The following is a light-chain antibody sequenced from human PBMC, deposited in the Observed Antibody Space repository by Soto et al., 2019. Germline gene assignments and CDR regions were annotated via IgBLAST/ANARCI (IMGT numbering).Light chain of an antibody. CDR3: QTWGTGIQWV. Sequence: QPVLTQSPSASASLGASVKLTCTLSSGHSSYAIAWHQQQPEKGPRYLMKLNSDGSHSKGDGIPDRFSGSSSGAERYLTISSLQSEDEADSYCQTWGTGIQWVFGGGTKVTVL. CDR1: SGHSSYA. V-gene: IGLV4-69*01. J-gene: IGLJ3*02. CDR2: LNSDGSH.